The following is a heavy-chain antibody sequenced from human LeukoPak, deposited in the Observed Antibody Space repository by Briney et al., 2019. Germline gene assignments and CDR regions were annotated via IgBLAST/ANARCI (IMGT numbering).Heavy chain of an antibody. J-gene: IGHJ4*02. Sequence: ASVKVSCKASGYTFTAYYIHWVRQAPGQRLEWMGWVSPNNGNTNYAQKLQGRVTMTTDTSTSTAYMELRSLRSDDTAVYYCARGREIAVAGNIDYWGQGTLVTVSS. V-gene: IGHV1-18*04. CDR3: ARGREIAVAGNIDY. CDR1: GYTFTAYY. D-gene: IGHD6-19*01. CDR2: VSPNNGNT.